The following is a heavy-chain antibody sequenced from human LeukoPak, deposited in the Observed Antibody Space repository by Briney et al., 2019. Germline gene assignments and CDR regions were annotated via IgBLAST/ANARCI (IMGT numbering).Heavy chain of an antibody. J-gene: IGHJ4*02. D-gene: IGHD3-22*01. Sequence: ASVKVSCKVSGYTLTELSMHWVRQAPGKGLEWVGGFDPEDGETIYAQKFQGRVTMTEDTSTDTAYMELSSLRSEDTAVYYCATVRGGYYPYYFDYWGQGTLVTVSS. CDR1: GYTLTELS. V-gene: IGHV1-24*01. CDR3: ATVRGGYYPYYFDY. CDR2: FDPEDGET.